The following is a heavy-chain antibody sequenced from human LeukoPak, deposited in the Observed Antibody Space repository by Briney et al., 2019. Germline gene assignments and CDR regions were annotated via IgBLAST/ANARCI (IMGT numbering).Heavy chain of an antibody. CDR3: ANSALWFGELPKNDY. V-gene: IGHV3-23*01. Sequence: GGSLRLSCAASGFTFSSHAMSWVRQAPGKGLEWVSAISGSGGSTYYADSVKGRFTISRDNSKNTLYLQMNSLRAEDTAVYYCANSALWFGELPKNDYWGQGTLVTVSS. CDR2: ISGSGGST. CDR1: GFTFSSHA. J-gene: IGHJ4*02. D-gene: IGHD3-10*01.